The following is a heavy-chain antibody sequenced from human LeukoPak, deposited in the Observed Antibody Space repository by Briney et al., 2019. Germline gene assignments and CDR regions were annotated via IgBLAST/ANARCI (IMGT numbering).Heavy chain of an antibody. D-gene: IGHD6-19*01. Sequence: GGSLRLSCAASGFTFNNYAMSWVRQAPGKGLEWVSTVSGSGAIAYYTDSDKGRFTISRDNSKNTLYLQMNSLRAEDTAVYYCARVYSSGWYGAFDIWGQGTMVTVSS. J-gene: IGHJ3*02. CDR3: ARVYSSGWYGAFDI. V-gene: IGHV3-23*01. CDR2: VSGSGAIA. CDR1: GFTFNNYA.